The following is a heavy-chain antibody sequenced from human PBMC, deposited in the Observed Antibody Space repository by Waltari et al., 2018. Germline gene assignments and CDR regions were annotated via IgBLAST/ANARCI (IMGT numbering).Heavy chain of an antibody. Sequence: QVQLQESGPGPVKPSETLSLTCAVSGSSISSGYYWGWIRQPPGKGLEWIGTIYHSGYTYYNPSLKSRVTISVDTSKNQFSLKLTSVTAADTAVYYCARDPDADSSGYYSGHWGQGTLVTVSS. CDR3: ARDPDADSSGYYSGH. CDR1: GSSISSGYY. CDR2: IYHSGYT. V-gene: IGHV4-38-2*02. D-gene: IGHD3-22*01. J-gene: IGHJ4*02.